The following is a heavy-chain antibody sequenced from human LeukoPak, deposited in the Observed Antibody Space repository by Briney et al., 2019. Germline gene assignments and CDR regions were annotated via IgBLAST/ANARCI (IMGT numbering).Heavy chain of an antibody. CDR1: GFTFSSYS. Sequence: GGSLRLSCAASGFTFSSYSMNWVRQAPGKGLEWVSSISSSSSYIYYADSVKGRFTISRDNAKNSLYLQMNSLRAEDTAVYYCAKKGVYCSGGSCYAGDAFDIWGQGTMVTVSS. CDR3: AKKGVYCSGGSCYAGDAFDI. CDR2: ISSSSSYI. V-gene: IGHV3-21*01. D-gene: IGHD2-15*01. J-gene: IGHJ3*02.